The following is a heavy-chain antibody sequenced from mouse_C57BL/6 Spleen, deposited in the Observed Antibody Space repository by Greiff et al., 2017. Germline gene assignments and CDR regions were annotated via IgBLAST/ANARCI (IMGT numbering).Heavy chain of an antibody. CDR1: GYTFTDYY. CDR2: INPNNGGT. D-gene: IGHD2-4*01. J-gene: IGHJ4*01. V-gene: IGHV1-26*01. Sequence: EVKLVESGPELVKPGAAVKISCKASGYTFTDYYMNWVKQSHGKSLEWIGDINPNNGGTSYNQKFKGKATLTVDKSSSTAYMELRSLTSEDSAVYYCARKGGYDYDANYYAMDYWGQGTSVTVSS. CDR3: ARKGGYDYDANYYAMDY.